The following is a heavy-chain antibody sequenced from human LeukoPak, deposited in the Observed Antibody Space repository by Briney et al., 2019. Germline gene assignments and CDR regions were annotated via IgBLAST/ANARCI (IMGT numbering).Heavy chain of an antibody. CDR1: GDSIRSYY. V-gene: IGHV4-4*07. CDR3: ARDANFDC. CDR2: IDTSGST. Sequence: SETLSLTCTVSGDSIRSYYWSWIRQPAGKGLEWIGRIDTSGSTNYNPSPKSRVTMSVDTSKKQFSLKLTSVTAADTAVYYCARDANFDCWGQGTLVTVSS. J-gene: IGHJ4*02.